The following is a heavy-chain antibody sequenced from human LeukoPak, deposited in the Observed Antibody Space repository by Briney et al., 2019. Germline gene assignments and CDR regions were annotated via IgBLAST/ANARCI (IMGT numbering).Heavy chain of an antibody. Sequence: SETLSLTCTVSSGSISNSSYYWSWIRQPPGKGLEWIGYIYYSGSTNYNPSLKSRVTISVDTSKNQFSLRLSSVTAADTAVYYCARVTGYVMEDYFDYWGQGTLVTVSS. CDR3: ARVTGYVMEDYFDY. D-gene: IGHD6-13*01. V-gene: IGHV4-61*01. CDR1: SGSISNSSYY. CDR2: IYYSGST. J-gene: IGHJ4*02.